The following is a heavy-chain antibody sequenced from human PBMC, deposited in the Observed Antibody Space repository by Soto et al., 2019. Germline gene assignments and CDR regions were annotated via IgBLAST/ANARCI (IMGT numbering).Heavy chain of an antibody. CDR3: ARHLSHLKSGWFDP. J-gene: IGHJ5*02. CDR1: GFTFINYA. CDR2: ISGDGSNE. D-gene: IGHD3-3*02. V-gene: IGHV3-30*04. Sequence: QEQLVESGGGAVQPGRSLRLSCAASGFTFINYAMHWVRQPPGKGLEWVALISGDGSNEYFVDSVKGRFTISRDNSRNTLYLQMNSLRADDTAVYYCARHLSHLKSGWFDPWGQGTLVTVSS.